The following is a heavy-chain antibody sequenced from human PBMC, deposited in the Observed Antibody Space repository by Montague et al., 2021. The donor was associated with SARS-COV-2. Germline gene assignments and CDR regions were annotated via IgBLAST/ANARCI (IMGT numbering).Heavy chain of an antibody. CDR1: GLPFSDYW. Sequence: SLRLSCAASGLPFSDYWMSWVRQAPGKGLEWVANIKKDGSEKYYVDSVQGRFTISRDKAKNSLYLLVNSLRAEDTALYYCARDGLTTVTTYYFDHWGQGTLVTVSS. D-gene: IGHD4-17*01. V-gene: IGHV3-7*01. CDR2: IKKDGSEK. J-gene: IGHJ4*02. CDR3: ARDGLTTVTTYYFDH.